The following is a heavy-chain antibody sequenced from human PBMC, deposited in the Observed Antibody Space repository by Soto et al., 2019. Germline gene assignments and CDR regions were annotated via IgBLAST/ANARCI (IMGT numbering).Heavy chain of an antibody. Sequence: GGSLRLSCAASGFTFSSYAMNWVRQAPGKGLEWVSAITPSGDSTYYADSVKGRFTISRDNSRNTLYLQMNSLRDEDTAEYYCAKSGSYSCFDHWGQGTLVTVSS. D-gene: IGHD1-26*01. CDR1: GFTFSSYA. V-gene: IGHV3-23*01. J-gene: IGHJ4*02. CDR3: AKSGSYSCFDH. CDR2: ITPSGDST.